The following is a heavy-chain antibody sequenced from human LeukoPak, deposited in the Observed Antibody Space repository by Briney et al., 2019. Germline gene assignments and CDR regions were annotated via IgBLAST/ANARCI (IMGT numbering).Heavy chain of an antibody. Sequence: SETLSLTCAVYGGSFSGYYWSWIRQPTGKGLEWIGEINHSGSTNYNPSLKSRVTISVDTSKNQFSLKLSSVTAADTAVYYCARVRIAARPFDYWGQGTLVTVSS. D-gene: IGHD6-6*01. V-gene: IGHV4-34*01. CDR2: INHSGST. CDR1: GGSFSGYY. CDR3: ARVRIAARPFDY. J-gene: IGHJ4*02.